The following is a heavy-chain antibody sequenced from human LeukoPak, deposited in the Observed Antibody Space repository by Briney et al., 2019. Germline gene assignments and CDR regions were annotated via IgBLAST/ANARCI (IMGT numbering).Heavy chain of an antibody. CDR2: IYYSRST. V-gene: IGHV4-59*01. J-gene: IGHJ6*03. CDR3: ARVIEGGYSYGSYYYYMDV. Sequence: SETLSLTCTVSGGSISSYYWSWIRQPPGKGLEWIGYIYYSRSTNYNPSLKSRVTISVDTSKNQFSLKLSSVTAADTAVYYCARVIEGGYSYGSYYYYMDVWGKGTTVTISS. CDR1: GGSISSYY. D-gene: IGHD5-18*01.